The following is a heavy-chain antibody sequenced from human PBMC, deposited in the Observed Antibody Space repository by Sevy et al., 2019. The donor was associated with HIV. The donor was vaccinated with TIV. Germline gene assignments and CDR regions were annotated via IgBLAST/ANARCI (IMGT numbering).Heavy chain of an antibody. CDR2: ISSSSSTI. CDR1: GFTFSSYS. V-gene: IGHV3-48*02. CDR3: ARVSLGLGYYYYYMDV. J-gene: IGHJ6*03. D-gene: IGHD3-16*01. Sequence: GGSLRLSCAASGFTFSSYSMNWVRQAPGKGLEWVSYISSSSSTIYYADSVKGRFTISRDNAKNSLYLQMNSLRDEDTAVYYCARVSLGLGYYYYYMDVWGKGTMVTVSS.